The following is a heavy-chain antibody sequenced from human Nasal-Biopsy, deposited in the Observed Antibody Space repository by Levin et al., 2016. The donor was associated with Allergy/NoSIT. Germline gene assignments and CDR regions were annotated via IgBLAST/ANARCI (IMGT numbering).Heavy chain of an antibody. V-gene: IGHV3-15*01. D-gene: IGHD3-3*01. Sequence: GESLKISCAASGFTFSDNSMSWVRQAPGKGLEWVGRVRSKADGGATDYAAPVKDRFTVSRDDSKNTLYLQMNSLKTEDTAVYYCTTGAHESGTYSFGYWGQGTLVTVSS. CDR1: GFTFSDNS. J-gene: IGHJ4*02. CDR3: TTGAHESGTYSFGY. CDR2: VRSKADGGAT.